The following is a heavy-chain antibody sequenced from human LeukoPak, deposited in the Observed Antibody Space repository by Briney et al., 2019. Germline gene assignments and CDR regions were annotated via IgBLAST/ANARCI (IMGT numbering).Heavy chain of an antibody. Sequence: GGCLRLSCSASGFTFSSYAMHWVRQAPGKGLECVSGISNNGGSTDYADSVKGRFTISRDNSRNTLYLQVSSLRPEDTAVYYCVKERSAWYFFDYWGQGTLVTVSS. J-gene: IGHJ4*02. CDR3: VKERSAWYFFDY. V-gene: IGHV3-64D*09. CDR2: ISNNGGST. D-gene: IGHD6-19*01. CDR1: GFTFSSYA.